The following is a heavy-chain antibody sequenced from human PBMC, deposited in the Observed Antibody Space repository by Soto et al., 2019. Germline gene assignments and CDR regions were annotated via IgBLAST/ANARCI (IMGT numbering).Heavy chain of an antibody. J-gene: IGHJ6*02. V-gene: IGHV4-34*01. CDR3: ARGSSRLRFLEWLLRYGMDV. Sequence: PSETLSLTCAVYGGSFSGYYWSWIRQPPGKGLEWIGETNHSGSTNYNPSLKSRVTISVDTSKNQFSLKLSSVTAADTAVYYCARGSSRLRFLEWLLRYGMDVWGQGTTVTVSS. CDR2: TNHSGST. CDR1: GGSFSGYY. D-gene: IGHD3-3*01.